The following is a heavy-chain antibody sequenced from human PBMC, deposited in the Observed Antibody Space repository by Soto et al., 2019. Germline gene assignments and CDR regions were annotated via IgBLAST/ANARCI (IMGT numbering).Heavy chain of an antibody. CDR1: GFTFSSYG. CDR3: AGDDWGPAHI. Sequence: GGSLRLSCAASGFTFSSYGMHWVRQAPGKGLEWVAVIWYDGSNKYYADSVKGRFTISRDNSKNTLYLQMNSLRAEDTAVYYYAGDDWGPAHIRGQGTPVTVSS. D-gene: IGHD2-2*01. J-gene: IGHJ4*02. CDR2: IWYDGSNK. V-gene: IGHV3-33*08.